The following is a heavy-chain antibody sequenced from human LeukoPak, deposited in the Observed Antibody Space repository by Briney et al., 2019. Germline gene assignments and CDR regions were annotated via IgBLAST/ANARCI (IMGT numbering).Heavy chain of an antibody. CDR3: AKLDLWFGEADAFDI. V-gene: IGHV3-23*01. J-gene: IGHJ3*02. Sequence: GGSLRLSCAASGFTFSSYAMTRVRQAPGKGLEWVSAISASGGSTYYADSVKGRFTISRDNSKNTLYLQMNSLRAEDTAVYYCAKLDLWFGEADAFDIWGQGTMVTVSS. D-gene: IGHD3-10*01. CDR1: GFTFSSYA. CDR2: ISASGGST.